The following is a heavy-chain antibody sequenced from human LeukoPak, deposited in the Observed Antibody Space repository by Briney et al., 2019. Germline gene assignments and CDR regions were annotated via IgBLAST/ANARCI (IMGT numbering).Heavy chain of an antibody. J-gene: IGHJ4*02. CDR3: ATGVIVVVPAALSENWGSKYYFDY. Sequence: ASVKVSCKVSGYTLTELSMHWVRQAPGKGLEWMGGFDPEDGETIYAQKFQGRVTMTEDTSTDTAYMELSSLRSEDTAVYYCATGVIVVVPAALSENWGSKYYFDYWGQGTLVTVSS. V-gene: IGHV1-24*01. D-gene: IGHD2-2*01. CDR1: GYTLTELS. CDR2: FDPEDGET.